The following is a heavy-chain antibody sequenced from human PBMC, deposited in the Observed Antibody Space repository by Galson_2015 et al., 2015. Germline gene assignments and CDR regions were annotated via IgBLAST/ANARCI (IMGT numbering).Heavy chain of an antibody. Sequence: SLRLSCAASGFTFSSYSMNWVRQAPGKGLEWVSYISSSSSTIYYADSVKGRFTISRDNAKNSLYLQMNSLRDEDTAVYYCARGRYYYDSSGYYPSDYWGQGTLVTVSS. CDR3: ARGRYYYDSSGYYPSDY. J-gene: IGHJ4*02. D-gene: IGHD3-22*01. CDR1: GFTFSSYS. V-gene: IGHV3-48*02. CDR2: ISSSSSTI.